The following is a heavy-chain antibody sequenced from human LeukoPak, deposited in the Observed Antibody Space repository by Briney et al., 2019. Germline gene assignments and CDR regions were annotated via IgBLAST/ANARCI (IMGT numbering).Heavy chain of an antibody. CDR3: ASQSYHFWSGYYLGPEHHPEKDYYYYYMDV. CDR2: IYTSGST. J-gene: IGHJ6*03. V-gene: IGHV4-4*07. Sequence: PSETLSLTCTVSGGSISSYYWSWIRQPAGKGLEWIGRIYTSGSTNYNPSLKSRVTMSVDTSKNQFSLKLSSVTAADTAVYYCASQSYHFWSGYYLGPEHHPEKDYYYYYMDVWGKGTTVTVSS. D-gene: IGHD3-3*02. CDR1: GGSISSYY.